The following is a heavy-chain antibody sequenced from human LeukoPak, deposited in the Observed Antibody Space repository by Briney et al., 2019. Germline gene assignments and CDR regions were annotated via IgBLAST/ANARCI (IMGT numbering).Heavy chain of an antibody. CDR1: GGSISSYY. J-gene: IGHJ6*02. CDR2: IYYSGST. CDR3: ARLGGGDDYVWGSHYYYYGMDV. D-gene: IGHD3-16*01. V-gene: IGHV4-59*08. Sequence: PSETLSLTCTGSGGSISSYYWSWIRQPPGKGLEWIGYIYYSGSTNYNPSLESRVTISVDTSKNQFSLKLSSVTAADTAVYYCARLGGGDDYVWGSHYYYYGMDVWGQGTTVTVSS.